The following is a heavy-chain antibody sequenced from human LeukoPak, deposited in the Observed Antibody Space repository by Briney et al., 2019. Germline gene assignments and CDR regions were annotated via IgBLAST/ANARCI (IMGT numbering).Heavy chain of an antibody. CDR3: ARYGGNAFDV. CDR1: GFPFSTYA. CDR2: ISYDGSNK. V-gene: IGHV3-30-3*01. Sequence: PGRSLRLSCAASGFPFSTYAMHWVRQAPGKGLEWVAIISYDGSNKYYADSVKGRFTISRDNAKNSLYLQMNSLRAEDTALYYCARYGGNAFDVWGQGTMVTVSS. D-gene: IGHD4/OR15-4a*01. J-gene: IGHJ3*01.